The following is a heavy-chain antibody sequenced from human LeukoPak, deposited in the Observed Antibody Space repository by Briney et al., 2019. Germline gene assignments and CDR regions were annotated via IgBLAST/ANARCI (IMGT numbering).Heavy chain of an antibody. Sequence: SETLSLTCTVSGGSISSFVWNWIRQPPGEGLEWIGYISYSGITNHNPSVRSRVSMSVDTSKNQFSLRLSSVTAADTAVYYCARGGSRQNFYYSGLDVWGQGTTVTVSS. V-gene: IGHV4-59*01. CDR3: ARGGSRQNFYYSGLDV. D-gene: IGHD3-10*01. CDR1: GGSISSFV. CDR2: ISYSGIT. J-gene: IGHJ6*02.